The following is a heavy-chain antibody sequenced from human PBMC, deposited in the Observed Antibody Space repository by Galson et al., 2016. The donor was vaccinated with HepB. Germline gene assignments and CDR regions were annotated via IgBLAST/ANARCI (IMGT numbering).Heavy chain of an antibody. J-gene: IGHJ6*02. V-gene: IGHV3-74*01. CDR3: ARDRYCSGGSCYPWEAYYYYGMDV. D-gene: IGHD2-15*01. Sequence: SLRLSCAASGFTFSNYWMHWVRQAPGKGLVWVSRINSDGSSTSYADSVKGRFTISRDSAENTLYLQMNSLRAEATAVYYCARDRYCSGGSCYPWEAYYYYGMDVWGQGTTVTVSS. CDR1: GFTFSNYW. CDR2: INSDGSST.